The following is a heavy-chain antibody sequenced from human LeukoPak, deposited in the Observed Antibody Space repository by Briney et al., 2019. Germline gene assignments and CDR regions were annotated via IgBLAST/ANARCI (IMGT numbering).Heavy chain of an antibody. CDR1: GGPLTRSLSY. D-gene: IGHD5-12*01. J-gene: IGHJ4*02. CDR2: IYYTGST. V-gene: IGHV4-39*01. CDR3: ARLNSGYEDYYFDD. Sequence: NPSETLSLTCTVSGGPLTRSLSYWGWIRRPPGKGLEWIGNIYYTGSTDYSPSFESRAAMSVDTSKNQFSLQLRSVTAADTAVYYCARLNSGYEDYYFDDWGQGTLVTVSS.